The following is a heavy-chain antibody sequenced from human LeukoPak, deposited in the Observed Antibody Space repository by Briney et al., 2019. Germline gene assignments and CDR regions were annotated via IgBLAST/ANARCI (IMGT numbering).Heavy chain of an antibody. J-gene: IGHJ4*02. CDR1: VVTTIRNP. V-gene: IGHV3-23*01. CDR3: AKDIWRNRALSIMVRGVTFEY. CDR2: LCDSGDST. D-gene: IGHD3-10*01. Sequence: GGSLRHSCAAPVVTTIRNPTCWVRHAPGKGVEWVSTLCDSGDSTYYADSVKGRFTISRDTSKNTLYLQINSLRAEDTAVYYCAKDIWRNRALSIMVRGVTFEYWGQGTLVTVSS.